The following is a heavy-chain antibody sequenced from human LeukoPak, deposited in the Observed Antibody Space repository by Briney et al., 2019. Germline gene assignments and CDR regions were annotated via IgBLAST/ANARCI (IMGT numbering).Heavy chain of an antibody. V-gene: IGHV3-33*01. D-gene: IGHD3-22*01. CDR2: IWYDGSNK. CDR1: GFTFSSYG. Sequence: TGGSLRLSCAASGFTFSSYGMHWVRQAPGKGLEWVAVIWYDGSNKYYADSVKGRFTISRDNSKNTLYLQMHSLRAEDTAVYYCAGNYYDSSGYYYHDYWGQGTLVTVSS. J-gene: IGHJ4*02. CDR3: AGNYYDSSGYYYHDY.